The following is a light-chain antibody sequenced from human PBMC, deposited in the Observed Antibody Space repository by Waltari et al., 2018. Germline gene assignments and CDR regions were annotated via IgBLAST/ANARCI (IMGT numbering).Light chain of an antibody. CDR2: EVN. Sequence: QSALTQPPSASGSPGQSVTISCTGTSSDVGGYRYVSWYQQHPGRAPTLIIYEVNKRPAGVPDRFFASKSGNTASLTVSGLQADDEADYYCSSYGGSNNLIFGGGTKLTVL. CDR3: SSYGGSNNLI. V-gene: IGLV2-8*01. CDR1: SSDVGGYRY. J-gene: IGLJ2*01.